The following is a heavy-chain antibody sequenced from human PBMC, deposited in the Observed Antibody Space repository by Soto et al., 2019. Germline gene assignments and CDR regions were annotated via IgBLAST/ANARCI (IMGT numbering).Heavy chain of an antibody. V-gene: IGHV3-53*01. J-gene: IGHJ3*01. CDR2: LYDVDGS. D-gene: IGHD1-1*01. CDR1: GLTISGKKY. CDR3: ATWHEREHAFDV. Sequence: DVQLVESGVGLIQPGESLRLSCAAFGLTISGKKYVAWVSQAPGKGLEWVSALYDVDGSFYADSVTGRFTTSSDSSKTTVYLQMNDLRPDDTAVYYCATWHEREHAFDVWGQGTTVTISS.